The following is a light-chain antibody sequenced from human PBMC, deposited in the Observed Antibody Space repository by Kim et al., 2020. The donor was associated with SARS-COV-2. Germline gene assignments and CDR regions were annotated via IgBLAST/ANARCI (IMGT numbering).Light chain of an antibody. J-gene: IGLJ1*01. CDR2: DVS. CDR3: CSYARVSAYV. CDR1: NSDVGDYAY. V-gene: IGLV2-14*03. Sequence: QSALTQPASVSGSPGQSITISCTGTNSDVGDYAYVSWYQQHPGKAPKLIIFDVSNRPSGVSSRFSGSKSGNTASLTISGLQDEDEADYYCCSYARVSAYVFGTGTKVTVL.